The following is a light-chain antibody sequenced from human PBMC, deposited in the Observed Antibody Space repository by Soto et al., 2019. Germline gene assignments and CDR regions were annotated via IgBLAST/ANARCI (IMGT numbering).Light chain of an antibody. Sequence: AIRMTQSPSSFSASTGDRVTITCRASQGISSYLAWYQQKPGKAPKLLIYAASTLQSGVPSRFSGSGSGTDFTLTISCLLSEDFATYYCQQYYSYPPGLTIGGGTKVEIK. J-gene: IGKJ4*01. CDR2: AAS. CDR1: QGISSY. V-gene: IGKV1-8*01. CDR3: QQYYSYPPGLT.